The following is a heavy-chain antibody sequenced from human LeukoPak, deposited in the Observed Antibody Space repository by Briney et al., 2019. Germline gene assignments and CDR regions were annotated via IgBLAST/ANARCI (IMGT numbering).Heavy chain of an antibody. CDR3: AKHTFSQGVRDC. J-gene: IGHJ4*02. D-gene: IGHD2/OR15-2a*01. V-gene: IGHV3-23*01. CDR2: VSGRGDTT. Sequence: PGGSLRLSCAASGFTFSSYDISWVRQAPGKGLEWVSAVSGRGDTTYYSDSVRGRFTISRDNSKSTLHLQMDSLRAEDTAVYYCAKHTFSQGVRDCWGQGTLVTVSS. CDR1: GFTFSSYD.